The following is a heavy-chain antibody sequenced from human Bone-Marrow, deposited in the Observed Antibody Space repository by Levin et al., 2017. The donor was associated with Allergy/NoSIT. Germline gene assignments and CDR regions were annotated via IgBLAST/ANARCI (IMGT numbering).Heavy chain of an antibody. CDR2: INTYKGDT. J-gene: IGHJ4*02. CDR3: TRVPGQSRIGQLEFDY. V-gene: IGHV1-18*01. Sequence: ASVKVSCKASGYTFSNYGIIWVRHAPGQGLEWMGWINTYKGDTHYAQKFQGRVTMTTDTSTSTAYMELRSLRSDDSAVYYCTRVPGQSRIGQLEFDYWGQGTLVTVSS. D-gene: IGHD6-13*01. CDR1: GYTFSNYG.